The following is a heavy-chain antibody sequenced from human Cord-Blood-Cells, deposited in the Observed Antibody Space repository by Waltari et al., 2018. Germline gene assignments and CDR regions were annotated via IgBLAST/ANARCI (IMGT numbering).Heavy chain of an antibody. CDR1: GFTFSDYY. J-gene: IGHJ4*02. CDR3: ARERGTGDFDY. CDR2: ISSSSSYT. Sequence: QVQLVESGGGLVKPGGSLRLSCAASGFTFSDYYMRLLRKAPGKGLEWVSYISSSSSYTNYANSVKGRFTISRDNAKNSLYLQLNSLRAEDTAVYYCARERGTGDFDYWGQGTLVTVSS. V-gene: IGHV3-11*05. D-gene: IGHD1-1*01.